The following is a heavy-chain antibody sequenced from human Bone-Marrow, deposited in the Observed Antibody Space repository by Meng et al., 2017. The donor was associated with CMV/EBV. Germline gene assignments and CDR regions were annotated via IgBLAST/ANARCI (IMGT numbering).Heavy chain of an antibody. Sequence: ASGFAFGSYAMSWVRQAPGKGLEWVSAISGSGGSTYYADSVKGRFTISRDNSKNTLYLQMNSLRAEDTAVYYCAKDSRVVPAAIADYWGQGTLVTVSS. CDR2: ISGSGGST. CDR1: GFAFGSYA. D-gene: IGHD2-2*02. J-gene: IGHJ4*02. V-gene: IGHV3-23*01. CDR3: AKDSRVVPAAIADY.